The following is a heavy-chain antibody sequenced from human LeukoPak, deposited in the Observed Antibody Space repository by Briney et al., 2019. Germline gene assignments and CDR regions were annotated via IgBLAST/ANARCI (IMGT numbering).Heavy chain of an antibody. CDR2: IRYDGSNK. Sequence: GGSLRLSCAASGFTFSSYGMHWVRQAPGKGLEWVAFIRYDGSNKYYADSVKGRFTISRDNSKNTPYLQMNSLRAEGTAVYYCAKGGGDYGLTPGYWGQGTLVTVSS. CDR3: AKGGGDYGLTPGY. J-gene: IGHJ4*02. D-gene: IGHD4-17*01. V-gene: IGHV3-30*02. CDR1: GFTFSSYG.